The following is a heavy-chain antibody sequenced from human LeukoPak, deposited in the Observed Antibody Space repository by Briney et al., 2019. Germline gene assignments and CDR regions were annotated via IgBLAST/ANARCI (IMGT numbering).Heavy chain of an antibody. CDR3: ARLWGDCSSTSCSFDY. V-gene: IGHV4-31*03. CDR1: GGSISSGGYY. D-gene: IGHD2-2*01. CDR2: IYYSGST. J-gene: IGHJ4*02. Sequence: SQTLSLACTVSGGSISSGGYYWSWIRQHPGKGLEWIGYIYYSGSTNYNPSLKSRVTISVDTSKNQFSLKLSSVTAADTAVYYCARLWGDCSSTSCSFDYWGQGTLVTVSS.